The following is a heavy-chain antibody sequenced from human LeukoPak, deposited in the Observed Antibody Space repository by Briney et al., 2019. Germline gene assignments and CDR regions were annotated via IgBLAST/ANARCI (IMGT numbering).Heavy chain of an antibody. CDR2: ISSSGTTI. Sequence: SGGSLRLSCAASGFTFSSYEMNWVRQAPGKGLEWVSYISSSGTTIYYADSVEGRFTISRDNAKNSLYLQMNSLRAEDTAVYYCAREGSGSYYWYFDLWGRGTLVTVSS. V-gene: IGHV3-48*03. CDR3: AREGSGSYYWYFDL. D-gene: IGHD1-26*01. CDR1: GFTFSSYE. J-gene: IGHJ2*01.